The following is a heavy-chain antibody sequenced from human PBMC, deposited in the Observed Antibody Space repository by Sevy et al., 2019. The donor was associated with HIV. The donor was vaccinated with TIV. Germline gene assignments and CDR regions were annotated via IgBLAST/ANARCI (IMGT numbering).Heavy chain of an antibody. CDR1: GFTFSSHW. D-gene: IGHD3-3*01. Sequence: GGSLRLSCAASGFTFSSHWMHWVRQAPGKGLVWVSHMYTDGGSATYADVVKGRFTISRDNSKTTLYLQMNSLRAEDTAVYYCVRAGVGSWADLDYWGQGTLVTVSS. V-gene: IGHV3-74*03. J-gene: IGHJ4*02. CDR2: MYTDGGSA. CDR3: VRAGVGSWADLDY.